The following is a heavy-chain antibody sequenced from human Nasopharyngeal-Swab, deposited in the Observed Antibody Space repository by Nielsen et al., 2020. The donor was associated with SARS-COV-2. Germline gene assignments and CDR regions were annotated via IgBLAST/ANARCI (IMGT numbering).Heavy chain of an antibody. CDR2: VYYGLAI. Sequence: WIRQPPGKGLEWTGSVYYGLAIQYSPSLKSRATISIDTSKNQLSLEVTSVTVADTAVYYCARTHNWIDPWGQGTLVTVSS. J-gene: IGHJ5*02. V-gene: IGHV4-39*01. CDR3: ARTHNWIDP.